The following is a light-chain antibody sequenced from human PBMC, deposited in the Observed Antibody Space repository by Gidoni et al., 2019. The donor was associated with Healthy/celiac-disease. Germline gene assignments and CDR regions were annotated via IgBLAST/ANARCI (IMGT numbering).Light chain of an antibody. CDR1: SSNIGSNT. Sequence: QPALPQPPSASATPGPRVTISCSGSSSNIGSNTVNWYQQLPGTAPKLLSYSNNQRPSGVPDRFSGSKSGTSASLAISGLQSEDEADYYCAAWDDSLNGLVFGGGTKLTVL. V-gene: IGLV1-44*01. CDR2: SNN. CDR3: AAWDDSLNGLV. J-gene: IGLJ2*01.